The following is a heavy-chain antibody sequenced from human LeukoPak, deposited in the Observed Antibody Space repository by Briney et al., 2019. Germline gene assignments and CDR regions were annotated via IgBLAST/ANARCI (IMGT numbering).Heavy chain of an antibody. J-gene: IGHJ3*02. CDR3: AKVLLNHSPQYGAFDI. Sequence: PGGSLRLSCAGSGFTFGDHAMNWVRQAPGKGLDWVSAIGASGDITFFADSVEGRFTISRDNSKNTLYLQMNSLRDDDTAVYYCAKVLLNHSPQYGAFDIWGQGTMVTVSS. CDR1: GFTFGDHA. D-gene: IGHD4-11*01. V-gene: IGHV3-23*01. CDR2: IGASGDIT.